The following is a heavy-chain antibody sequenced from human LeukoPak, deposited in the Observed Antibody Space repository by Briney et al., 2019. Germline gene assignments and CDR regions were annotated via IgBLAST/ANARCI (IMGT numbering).Heavy chain of an antibody. Sequence: GGSLRLSCAASGFTFSSYGMHWVRQAPGKGLEWVAVIWYDGSNKYYADSVKGRFTIPRDNSKNTLYLQMNSLRAEDTAVYYCAREDTQLVEYDYWGQGTLVTVSS. CDR1: GFTFSSYG. CDR3: AREDTQLVEYDY. J-gene: IGHJ4*02. D-gene: IGHD6-6*01. V-gene: IGHV3-33*01. CDR2: IWYDGSNK.